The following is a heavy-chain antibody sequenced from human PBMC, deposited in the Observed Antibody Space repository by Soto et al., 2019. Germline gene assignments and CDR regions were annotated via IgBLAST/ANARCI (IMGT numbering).Heavy chain of an antibody. CDR2: IIPIFGTA. CDR1: GGTFSSYA. Sequence: QVQLVQSGAEVKKPGSSVKVSCKASGGTFSSYAISWVRQAPGQGLEWMGGIIPIFGTANYAQKFQGRVTITADESTSTAYMELNSLRSEDTAVYYCARDAHCSSTSCYWDYWGQGTLVTVSS. J-gene: IGHJ4*02. CDR3: ARDAHCSSTSCYWDY. V-gene: IGHV1-69*01. D-gene: IGHD2-2*01.